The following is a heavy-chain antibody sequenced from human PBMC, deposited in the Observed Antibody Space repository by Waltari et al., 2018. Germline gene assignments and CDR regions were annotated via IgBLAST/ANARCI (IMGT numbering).Heavy chain of an antibody. V-gene: IGHV4-34*01. Sequence: QVQLQQWGAGLLKPSETLSLTCAVYGGSFSGYYWSWIRQPPGKGLEWIGEINHSGSTNYNPSLKSRVTISVDTSKNQFSLKLSSVTAADTAVYYCARGMRRIFGVVTPFDYWGQGTLVIVSS. CDR2: INHSGST. CDR3: ARGMRRIFGVVTPFDY. J-gene: IGHJ4*02. D-gene: IGHD3-3*01. CDR1: GGSFSGYY.